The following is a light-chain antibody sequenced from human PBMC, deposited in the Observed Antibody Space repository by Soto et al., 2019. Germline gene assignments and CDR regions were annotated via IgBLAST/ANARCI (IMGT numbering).Light chain of an antibody. Sequence: QSVLTQPASVSGSPGQSITISCTGTISEVGGYNFVSWYQQYPGKAPKLMICDVSNRPSGGSNRFSGSKSGNTASLTISGLQAEDEADYYCSSFTGSNYVFVTGTKVTVL. J-gene: IGLJ1*01. CDR1: ISEVGGYNF. V-gene: IGLV2-14*03. CDR2: DVS. CDR3: SSFTGSNYV.